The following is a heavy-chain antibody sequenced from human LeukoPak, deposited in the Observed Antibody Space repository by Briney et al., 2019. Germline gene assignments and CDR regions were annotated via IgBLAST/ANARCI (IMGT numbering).Heavy chain of an antibody. J-gene: IGHJ6*02. Sequence: GGSLRLSCAASGFSFSDYYMHWVRQAPGKGLEWVSSISFDSGDETLYADPVKGRFTISRDNTKNSMFLQMNSLRAEDTAVYYCARNYFRSGSPDYYYCGADVWGQGTTVTVSS. CDR2: ISFDSGDET. CDR3: ARNYFRSGSPDYYYCGADV. CDR1: GFSFSDYY. D-gene: IGHD3-10*01. V-gene: IGHV3-21*01.